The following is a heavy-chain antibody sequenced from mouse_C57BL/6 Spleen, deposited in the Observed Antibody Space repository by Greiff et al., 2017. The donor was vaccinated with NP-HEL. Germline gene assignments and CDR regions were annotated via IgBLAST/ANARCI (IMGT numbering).Heavy chain of an antibody. J-gene: IGHJ1*03. CDR1: GYTFTDYY. CDR3: ARWDYGNDRYFDV. D-gene: IGHD2-2*01. V-gene: IGHV1-76*01. Sequence: VQLQQSGAELVRPGASVKLSCKASGYTFTDYYINWVKQRPGQGLEWIARIYPGSGNTYYNEKFKGKATLTAEKSSSTAYMQLSSLTSEDSAVYFCARWDYGNDRYFDVWGTGTTVTVSS. CDR2: IYPGSGNT.